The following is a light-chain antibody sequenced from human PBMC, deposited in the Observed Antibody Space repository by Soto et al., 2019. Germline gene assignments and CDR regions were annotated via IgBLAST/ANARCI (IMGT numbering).Light chain of an antibody. V-gene: IGLV2-14*01. CDR1: SSDVGGYNY. Sequence: QSALTQPASVSGSPGQSITISCTGTSSDVGGYNYVSWYQQHPGKAPKLMIYDVSNRPSGVSNRFSGSKSGNTASLTISGLQAEDEADYYCSSYTGSSALGVFGGGPKLTVL. CDR3: SSYTGSSALGV. CDR2: DVS. J-gene: IGLJ2*01.